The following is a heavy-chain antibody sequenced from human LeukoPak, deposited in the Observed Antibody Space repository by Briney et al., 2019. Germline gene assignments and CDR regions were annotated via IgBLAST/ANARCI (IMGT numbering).Heavy chain of an antibody. CDR3: ARGHGGNSGGWFDP. J-gene: IGHJ5*02. Sequence: SVNVSCKASGGTFSSYAISWVRQAPGQGLEWMGGIIPIFGTANYAQKFQGRVTITADESTSTAYMELSSLRSEDTAVYYCARGHGGNSGGWFDPWGQGTLVTVSS. CDR2: IIPIFGTA. CDR1: GGTFSSYA. D-gene: IGHD4-23*01. V-gene: IGHV1-69*13.